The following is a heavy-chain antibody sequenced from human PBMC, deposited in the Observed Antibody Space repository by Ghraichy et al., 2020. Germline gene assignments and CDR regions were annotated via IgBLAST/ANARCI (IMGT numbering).Heavy chain of an antibody. J-gene: IGHJ5*02. CDR1: GGSISSNY. Sequence: GSLSLTCTVSGGSISSNYWSWIRQPPGKGLELIGYISYSGSTNYNPSLKSRVTISIDTSKNQFSLKLSSVTAADTAVYYCARTQGTWFDPWGQGTLVTVSS. CDR2: ISYSGST. D-gene: IGHD1-1*01. CDR3: ARTQGTWFDP. V-gene: IGHV4-59*01.